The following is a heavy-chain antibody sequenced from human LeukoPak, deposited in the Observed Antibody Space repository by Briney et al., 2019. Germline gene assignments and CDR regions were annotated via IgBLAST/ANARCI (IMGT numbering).Heavy chain of an antibody. D-gene: IGHD5-18*01. CDR1: GGSFSGYY. CDR3: ARPSREYSHAFDI. V-gene: IGHV4-39*01. CDR2: IYYSGST. Sequence: SETLSLTCAVYGGSFSGYYWGWIRQPPGKGLEWIGSIYYSGSTYYNPSLKSRVTISVDTSKNQFSLRLSSVTAADTAVYYCARPSREYSHAFDIWGQGTMVTVSS. J-gene: IGHJ3*02.